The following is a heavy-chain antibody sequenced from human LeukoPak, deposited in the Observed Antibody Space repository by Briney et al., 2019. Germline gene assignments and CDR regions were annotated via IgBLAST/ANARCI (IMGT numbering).Heavy chain of an antibody. J-gene: IGHJ3*02. D-gene: IGHD3-16*01. V-gene: IGHV3-30*02. CDR3: ARDSGGAFDI. CDR2: IRYDGSNK. Sequence: PGGSLRLSCEASGFTFSDYGIHWVRQAPGKGLEWVAFIRYDGSNKYYADSVKGRFTISRDNSKNTLYLQMNSLRAEDTAVYYCARDSGGAFDIWGQGTMVTVSS. CDR1: GFTFSDYG.